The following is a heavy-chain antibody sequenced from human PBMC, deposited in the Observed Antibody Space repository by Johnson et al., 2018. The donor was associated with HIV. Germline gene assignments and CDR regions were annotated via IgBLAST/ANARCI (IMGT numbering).Heavy chain of an antibody. V-gene: IGHV3-30*18. Sequence: VQLVESGGGVVQPGRSMRLSCAASGFTFSSYVIHWVRQPPGKGLEWVAVISYDGSNKYYVDSVKGRFTISRDNSKNTLYLQMNSLRPEDTAVYYCAKTPGDKWYYSEGTDVFDIWGQGTMVTVSS. CDR1: GFTFSSYV. D-gene: IGHD3-22*01. CDR2: ISYDGSNK. CDR3: AKTPGDKWYYSEGTDVFDI. J-gene: IGHJ3*02.